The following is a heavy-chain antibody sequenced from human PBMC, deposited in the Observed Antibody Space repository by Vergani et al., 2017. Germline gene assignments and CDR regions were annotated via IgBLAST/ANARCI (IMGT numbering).Heavy chain of an antibody. CDR1: GFTFSSYA. Sequence: EVQLVESGGGLVQPGGSLRLSCAASGFTFSSYAMHWVRQAPGKGLEYVSAISSNGGSTYYANSVKGRFTISRDNSKNTLYLQMGSLRAEDMAVYYCARNSADPERVKTTKSGYYDYWGEGSLVTVSS. J-gene: IGHJ4*02. CDR3: ARNSADPERVKTTKSGYYDY. CDR2: ISSNGGST. D-gene: IGHD3-22*01. V-gene: IGHV3-64*01.